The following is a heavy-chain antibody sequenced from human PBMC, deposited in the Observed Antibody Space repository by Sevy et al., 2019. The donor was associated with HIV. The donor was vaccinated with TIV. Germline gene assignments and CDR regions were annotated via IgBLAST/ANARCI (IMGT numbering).Heavy chain of an antibody. CDR1: RVTFSSYW. CDR3: ARDFRQWPYYHYHGMDL. Sequence: GGSLRLSCAASRVTFSSYWMSWVRQAPGKGLEWVANIKEDGSEKNYVDSVKGRFTISRDNAEKSLYLQMNSLRVEDTAVYFCARDFRQWPYYHYHGMDLWGQGTKVTVSS. D-gene: IGHD6-19*01. J-gene: IGHJ6*02. CDR2: IKEDGSEK. V-gene: IGHV3-7*01.